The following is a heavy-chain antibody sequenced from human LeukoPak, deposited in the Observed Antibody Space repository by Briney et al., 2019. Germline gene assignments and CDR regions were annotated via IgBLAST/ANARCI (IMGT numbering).Heavy chain of an antibody. CDR1: GYTLTELS. Sequence: ASVRVSCKVSGYTLTELSMHWVRQAPGKGLAWMGGFDPEDGETIYAQKFQGRVTMTEDTSTDTAYMELSSLRSEDTAVYYCATGPIASYSSSWYGMDVWGQGTTVTVSS. CDR2: FDPEDGET. J-gene: IGHJ6*02. V-gene: IGHV1-24*01. D-gene: IGHD6-13*01. CDR3: ATGPIASYSSSWYGMDV.